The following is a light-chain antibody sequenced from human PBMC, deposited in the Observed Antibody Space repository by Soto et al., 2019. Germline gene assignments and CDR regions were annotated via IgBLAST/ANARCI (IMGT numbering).Light chain of an antibody. J-gene: IGKJ2*02. V-gene: IGKV3-11*01. CDR3: QQRTNWPRGT. CDR2: EAS. CDR1: QSVRNF. Sequence: EVVLTQSPDTLTLSPGERATLSCRASQSVRNFLAWYQQKPGQAPRLLIYEASNRAAGIPARFSGSGSGTDFTLTISSLEPDDFGVYYCQQRTNWPRGTFGQGTNLEI.